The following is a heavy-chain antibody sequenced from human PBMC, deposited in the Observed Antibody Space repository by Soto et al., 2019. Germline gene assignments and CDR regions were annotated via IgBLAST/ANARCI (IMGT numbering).Heavy chain of an antibody. J-gene: IGHJ3*02. CDR3: ARDYGDYVFSAFDI. CDR1: GFTFSDYY. V-gene: IGHV3-11*01. Sequence: SGGSLRLSCAASGFTFSDYYMSWIRQAPGKGLEWVSYISSSGSTIYYADSVKGRFTISRDNAKNSLYLQMNSLRAEDTAVYYCARDYGDYVFSAFDIWGQGTMVTVSS. D-gene: IGHD4-17*01. CDR2: ISSSGSTI.